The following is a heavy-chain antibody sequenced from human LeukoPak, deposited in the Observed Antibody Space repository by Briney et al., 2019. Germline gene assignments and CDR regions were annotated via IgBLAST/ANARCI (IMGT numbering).Heavy chain of an antibody. CDR1: GYTFTGYY. Sequence: VASVTVSCKASGYTFTGYYMHWVRQAPGQGLEWVGWINPNSGGTNYAQKFQGRVTMTRDTSISTAYMELSRLRSDDTAVYYCAKWRRGGWSLDYWGQGTLVTVSS. CDR2: INPNSGGT. D-gene: IGHD6-19*01. J-gene: IGHJ4*02. CDR3: AKWRRGGWSLDY. V-gene: IGHV1-2*02.